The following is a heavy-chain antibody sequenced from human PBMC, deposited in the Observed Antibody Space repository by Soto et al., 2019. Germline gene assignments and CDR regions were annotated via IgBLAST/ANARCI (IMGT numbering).Heavy chain of an antibody. J-gene: IGHJ5*02. Sequence: QVQLVQSGAEVKKPGSSVKVSCKASGGTFSSYAISWVRQAPGQGLEWMGGIITIFGTANYAQKFQGRVTIAADESTSTAYMELSSLTSEDTAVYYCGREVGYASSNWFDPWGQGTLVTVSS. CDR1: GGTFSSYA. V-gene: IGHV1-69*01. CDR3: GREVGYASSNWFDP. CDR2: IITIFGTA. D-gene: IGHD2-15*01.